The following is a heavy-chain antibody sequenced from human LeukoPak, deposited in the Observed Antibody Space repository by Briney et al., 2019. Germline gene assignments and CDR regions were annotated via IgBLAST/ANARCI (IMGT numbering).Heavy chain of an antibody. J-gene: IGHJ6*03. CDR3: AREGYSGYDGYYYHYMDV. Sequence: GGSLRLSCAASGFTFSSYAMHWVRQAPGKGLEYVSAISSNGGSTYYANSVKGRFTISRGNSKNTLYLQMGSLRAEDMAVYYCAREGYSGYDGYYYHYMDVWGKGTTVTVSS. D-gene: IGHD5-12*01. CDR2: ISSNGGST. V-gene: IGHV3-64*01. CDR1: GFTFSSYA.